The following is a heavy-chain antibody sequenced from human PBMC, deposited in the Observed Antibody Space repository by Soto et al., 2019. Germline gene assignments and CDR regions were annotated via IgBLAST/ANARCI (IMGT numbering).Heavy chain of an antibody. CDR1: GYTFTSYG. CDR3: ARTDSRPKDFDY. V-gene: IGHV1-18*01. J-gene: IGHJ4*02. CDR2: ISAYNENT. D-gene: IGHD6-13*01. Sequence: ASVKVSCKASGYTFTSYGITWVRQAPGQGLEWMGWISAYNENTNYAQKLQGRVPMTIYPPTSTAYMELRSLRFDDPAVYYCARTDSRPKDFDYWGQGTLVTVSS.